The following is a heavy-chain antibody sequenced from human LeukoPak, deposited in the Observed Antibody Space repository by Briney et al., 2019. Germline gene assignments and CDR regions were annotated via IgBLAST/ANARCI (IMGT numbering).Heavy chain of an antibody. J-gene: IGHJ4*02. V-gene: IGHV3-74*01. CDR2: INSDGSTT. D-gene: IGHD3-16*01. CDR1: GFTFSSFW. CDR3: ARDVGGPFDY. Sequence: PGGSLRLSCAASGFTFSSFWMHWVRQAPGKGLVWVSRINSDGSTTTYADSVRGRFTISRDNAKNTLYLQMNSLRAEDTAVYYCARDVGGPFDYWGQGTLVTVSS.